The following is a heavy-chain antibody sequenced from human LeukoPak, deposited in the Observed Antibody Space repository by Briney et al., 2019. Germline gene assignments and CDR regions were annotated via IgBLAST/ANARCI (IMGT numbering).Heavy chain of an antibody. D-gene: IGHD2-15*01. Sequence: ASPKSSCKASCYTFNSFGISWGRQASGHGLALIGCISAYNGNTNYAQKLQGRVTMTTDTSTSTAYMELRSLRSDDTAVYYCARSHGVVVVAATPRYYYYGMDVWGQGTTVTVSS. CDR2: ISAYNGNT. V-gene: IGHV1-18*01. CDR1: CYTFNSFG. J-gene: IGHJ6*02. CDR3: ARSHGVVVVAATPRYYYYGMDV.